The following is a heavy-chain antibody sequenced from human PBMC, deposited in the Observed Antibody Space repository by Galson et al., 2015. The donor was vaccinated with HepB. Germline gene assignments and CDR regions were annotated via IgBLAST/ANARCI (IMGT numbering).Heavy chain of an antibody. CDR1: GFTFGDYA. CDR2: IRSKAYGGTT. J-gene: IGHJ4*02. V-gene: IGHV3-49*03. D-gene: IGHD3-3*01. CDR3: TRDFWEYDFWSGYPTDYFDY. Sequence: SLRLSCAASGFTFGDYAMSWFRQAPGKGLEWVGFIRSKAYGGTTEYAASVKGRFTISRDDSKSIAYLQMNSLKTEDTAVYYCTRDFWEYDFWSGYPTDYFDYWGQGTLVTVSS.